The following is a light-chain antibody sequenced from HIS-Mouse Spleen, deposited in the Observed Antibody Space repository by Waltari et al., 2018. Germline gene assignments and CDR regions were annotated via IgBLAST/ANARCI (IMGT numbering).Light chain of an antibody. V-gene: IGLV2-14*03. J-gene: IGLJ2*01. CDR2: DVS. Sequence: QSALTQPASVSGSPGQSTTISCTGTSSDVGGYNSVSWYQQHPGKAPKPMMYDVSNRPAGGSNRFSGSNSGNTASLTISGLQAEDEADYYCSSYTSSSTLVFGGGTKLTVL. CDR3: SSYTSSSTLV. CDR1: SSDVGGYNS.